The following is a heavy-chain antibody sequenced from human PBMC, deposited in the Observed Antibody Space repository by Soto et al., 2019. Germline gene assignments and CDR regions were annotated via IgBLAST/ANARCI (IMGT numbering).Heavy chain of an antibody. CDR2: MNPNSGNT. V-gene: IGHV1-8*01. CDR1: GYTFTSYD. CDR3: ARFFWSGYYMDV. D-gene: IGHD3-3*01. J-gene: IGHJ6*04. Sequence: ASVKVSCKASGYTFTSYDINLLRLATGQGLEWMGWMNPNSGNTGYAQKFQGRVTMTRNTSISTAYMELSSLRSEDTAVYYCARFFWSGYYMDVWGKGTTVTSPQ.